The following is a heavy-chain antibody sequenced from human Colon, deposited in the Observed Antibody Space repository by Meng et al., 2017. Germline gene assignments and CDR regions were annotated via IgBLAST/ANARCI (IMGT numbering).Heavy chain of an antibody. CDR1: GGSVSSGSDY. CDR2: IYYTGST. Sequence: QAQLQESGPGLVRPSETLSPTCTVSGGSVSSGSDYWSWIRQPPGKGLEWIGYIYYTGSTNSNPSLKSRVTISVDTSKNQFSLKLSSVTAADTAVYYCARGPLDYWGQGTLVTVSS. J-gene: IGHJ4*02. V-gene: IGHV4-61*01. CDR3: ARGPLDY.